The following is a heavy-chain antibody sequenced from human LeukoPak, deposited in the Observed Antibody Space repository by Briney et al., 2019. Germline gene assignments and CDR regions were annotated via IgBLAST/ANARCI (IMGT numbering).Heavy chain of an antibody. D-gene: IGHD2-2*01. Sequence: ASVKVSCKASGYTFTGYYMHWVRQAPGQGLEWMGWINPNSGGTNYAQKFQGRVTMTRDTSISTAYMGLSRLRSDDTAVYYCARDCQTSTSCYLPAFDIWGQGTMVTVSS. V-gene: IGHV1-2*02. CDR1: GYTFTGYY. CDR3: ARDCQTSTSCYLPAFDI. CDR2: INPNSGGT. J-gene: IGHJ3*02.